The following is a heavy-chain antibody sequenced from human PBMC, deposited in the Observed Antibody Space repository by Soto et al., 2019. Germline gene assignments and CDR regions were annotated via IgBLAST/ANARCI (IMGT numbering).Heavy chain of an antibody. J-gene: IGHJ4*02. Sequence: DVQLVESGGGLVQPGRSLRLSCAASGFIFDDFAMHWVRQAPGKGLEWVSGISWNSGSTDYAASVKGRFIISRYNARNSLYLQMNSLRPEDTALYYCARNTDSDTWNDPLGYWGQGAMVIVS. D-gene: IGHD1-1*01. CDR1: GFIFDDFA. V-gene: IGHV3-9*01. CDR2: ISWNSGST. CDR3: ARNTDSDTWNDPLGY.